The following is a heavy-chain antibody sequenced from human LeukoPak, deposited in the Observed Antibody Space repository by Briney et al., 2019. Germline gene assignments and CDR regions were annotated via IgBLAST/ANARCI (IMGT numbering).Heavy chain of an antibody. CDR2: ITGSDDST. CDR1: GFTFSDNA. V-gene: IGHV3-23*01. D-gene: IGHD2-21*02. J-gene: IGHJ4*02. CDR3: AKDPGHIVVVTAIPAYYFDY. Sequence: PGGSLRLSCAASGFTFSDNAMTWVRQAPGEGLEWVSTITGSDDSTYYADSVKGRFTISRDNSKNTLYLQMNSLRAEDTAVYYSAKDPGHIVVVTAIPAYYFDYWGQGTLVTVSS.